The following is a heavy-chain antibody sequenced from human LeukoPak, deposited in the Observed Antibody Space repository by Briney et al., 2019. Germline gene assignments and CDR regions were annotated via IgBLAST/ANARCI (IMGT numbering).Heavy chain of an antibody. V-gene: IGHV3-49*04. CDR3: TRDGLIVVVPAAHDY. J-gene: IGHJ4*02. Sequence: PGRSLRLSCTASGFTFGDYAMSWVRQAPGKGLEWVGFIRSKAYGGTTEYAASVKGRFTISRDDSKSIAYLQMNSLKTEDTAVYYCTRDGLIVVVPAAHDYWGQGTLVTVSS. CDR2: IRSKAYGGTT. CDR1: GFTFGDYA. D-gene: IGHD2-2*01.